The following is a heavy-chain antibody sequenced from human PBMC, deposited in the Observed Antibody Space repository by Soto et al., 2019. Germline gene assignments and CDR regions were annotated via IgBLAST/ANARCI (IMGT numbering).Heavy chain of an antibody. D-gene: IGHD3-9*01. V-gene: IGHV4-59*08. CDR2: ISYSGST. CDR1: GGSISGYY. J-gene: IGHJ3*01. Sequence: QVHLQESVPGLVKPSETLSLTCTVTGGSISGYYWSWIRQSPEKGLEYIGYISYSGSTNYNPSLKSRVTTSLDTSKNQFSLKLSSVTAADTAIYYCASLNFDILTGYYAFDLWGQGTMVTVSS. CDR3: ASLNFDILTGYYAFDL.